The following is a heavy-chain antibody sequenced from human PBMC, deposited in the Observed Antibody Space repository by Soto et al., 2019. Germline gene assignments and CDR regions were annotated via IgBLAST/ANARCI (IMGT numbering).Heavy chain of an antibody. CDR1: GYSFTSYW. CDR3: ARHSVYSSGWYIFH. V-gene: IGHV5-51*01. Sequence: ASLKISCKGSGYSFTSYWIGWVRQMRGKGLEWMGIIYPGDYDTRYSPSFQGQVTTSADKSISTAYLQWSSLKASDTAMYYCARHSVYSSGWYIFHWGQGTLVTVSS. D-gene: IGHD6-19*01. J-gene: IGHJ4*02. CDR2: IYPGDYDT.